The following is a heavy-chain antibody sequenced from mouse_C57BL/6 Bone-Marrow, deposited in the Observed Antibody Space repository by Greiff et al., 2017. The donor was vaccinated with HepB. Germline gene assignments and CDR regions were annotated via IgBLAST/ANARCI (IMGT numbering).Heavy chain of an antibody. CDR2: ISDGGSYT. D-gene: IGHD1-1*01. CDR3: ARDYGSSYYAMDY. J-gene: IGHJ4*01. CDR1: GFTFSSYA. Sequence: EVKVVESGGGLVKPGGSLKLSCAASGFTFSSYAMSWVRQTPEKRLEWVATISDGGSYTYYPDNVKGRFTISRDNAKNNLYLQMSHLMSEDTAMYYCARDYGSSYYAMDYWGQGTSVTVSS. V-gene: IGHV5-4*01.